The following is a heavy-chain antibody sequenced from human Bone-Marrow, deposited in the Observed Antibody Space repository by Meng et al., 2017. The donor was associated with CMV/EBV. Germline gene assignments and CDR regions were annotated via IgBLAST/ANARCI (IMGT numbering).Heavy chain of an antibody. V-gene: IGHV3-7*01. J-gene: IGHJ4*02. CDR2: IKQDGREK. CDR1: GFTFSTYW. Sequence: GGSLRLSRVASGFTFSTYWMSWVRQAPGKGLEWVANIKQDGREKYYADSVKGRFTISRDNAKNSLYLQMNSLRAQDTAVYYRARDGRSWIYPDYWAQETLLTVSS. CDR3: ARDGRSWIYPDY. D-gene: IGHD6-13*01.